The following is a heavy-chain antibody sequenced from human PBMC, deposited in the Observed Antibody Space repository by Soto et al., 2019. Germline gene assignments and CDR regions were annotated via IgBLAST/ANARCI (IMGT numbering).Heavy chain of an antibody. CDR1: GFTFSSYG. V-gene: IGHV3-33*01. Sequence: QVQLVESGGGVVQPGRSLRLSCAASGFTFSSYGMHWVRQAPGKGLEGVAVIWYDGSNKYYADSVKGRFTISRDNSKNTLYLQMNSLRAEDTAVYYCARDMYGSSSAGFDYWGQGTLVTVSS. CDR2: IWYDGSNK. D-gene: IGHD6-6*01. J-gene: IGHJ4*02. CDR3: ARDMYGSSSAGFDY.